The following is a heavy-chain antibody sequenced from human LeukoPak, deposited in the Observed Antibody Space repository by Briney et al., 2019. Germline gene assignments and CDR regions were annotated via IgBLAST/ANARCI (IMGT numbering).Heavy chain of an antibody. CDR2: TYYRSKWSS. CDR1: GDSVSSNIAS. J-gene: IGHJ5*02. V-gene: IGHV6-1*01. Sequence: SQTLSLTCAISGDSVSSNIASWNWIRQSPSRGLEWLGRTYYRSKWSSDYAVSVKSRITINPDTSKNQFSLQLNSVTPEDTAVYYCASDSSGKFDPWGQGTLVTVSS. CDR3: ASDSSGKFDP. D-gene: IGHD6-19*01.